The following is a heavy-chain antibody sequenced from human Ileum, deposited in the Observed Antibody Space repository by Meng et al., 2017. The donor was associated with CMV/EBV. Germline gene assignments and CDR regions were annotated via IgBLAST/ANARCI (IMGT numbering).Heavy chain of an antibody. CDR3: ARGVGMDQSCLFDY. CDR1: GYTFTAYG. V-gene: IGHV1-18*01. D-gene: IGHD1-14*01. Sequence: QVPLVQSGAEVKKPGASVKVSCKASGYTFTAYGITWVRQAPGQGLEWMGWISAHNGNTNYAQKVQGRVTMTTDTSTSTAYMEVRSLSSDDTAVYYCARGVGMDQSCLFDYWGQGTLVTVSS. J-gene: IGHJ4*01. CDR2: ISAHNGNT.